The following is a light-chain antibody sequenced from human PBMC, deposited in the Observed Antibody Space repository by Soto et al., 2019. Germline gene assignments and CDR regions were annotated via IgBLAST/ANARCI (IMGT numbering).Light chain of an antibody. CDR1: QSISTY. Sequence: DIQMTQSPSTLSASVGDRVTITCRASQSISTYLAWYQQKPGKAPKLLIYKASTLESGVPSRFSGSGSGTEFTLTISSLQPDDFATYYCQEYNTYPCTFGQGTRVEIK. CDR3: QEYNTYPCT. CDR2: KAS. V-gene: IGKV1-5*03. J-gene: IGKJ1*01.